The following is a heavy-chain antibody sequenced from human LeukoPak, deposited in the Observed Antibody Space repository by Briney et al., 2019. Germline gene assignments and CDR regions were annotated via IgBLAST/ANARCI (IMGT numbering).Heavy chain of an antibody. J-gene: IGHJ4*02. Sequence: GGSLRLSCAASGFTFSSYGMHWVRQAPGKGLEWVAVIWYDGSNKYYADSVKGRFTISRDNPKNTLYLQMNSLRAEDTAVYYCARDPGLRYFDWLPDYWGQGTLVTVSS. CDR2: IWYDGSNK. D-gene: IGHD3-9*01. CDR1: GFTFSSYG. V-gene: IGHV3-33*01. CDR3: ARDPGLRYFDWLPDY.